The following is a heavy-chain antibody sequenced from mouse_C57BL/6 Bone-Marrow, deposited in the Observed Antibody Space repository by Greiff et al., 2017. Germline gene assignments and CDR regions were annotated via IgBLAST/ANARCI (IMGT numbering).Heavy chain of an antibody. CDR2: IYPRSGNT. D-gene: IGHD6-1*01. Sequence: VQLQQPGAELARPGASVKLSCKASGYTFTSYGIRWVKQRTGQGLEWIGEIYPRSGNTNYNEKFKGKATLTVDKSSSTAYMELRSLTSEDSAVYCGARQPPYYFDYGGQGTTLTVSS. J-gene: IGHJ2*01. CDR1: GYTFTSYG. CDR3: ARQPPYYFDY. V-gene: IGHV1-81*01.